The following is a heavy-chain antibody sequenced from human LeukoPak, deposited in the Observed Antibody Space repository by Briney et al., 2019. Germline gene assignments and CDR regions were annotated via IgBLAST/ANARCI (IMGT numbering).Heavy chain of an antibody. CDR2: ISSSSSTI. J-gene: IGHJ4*02. D-gene: IGHD4-23*01. V-gene: IGHV3-48*04. CDR1: GFAFSSYS. Sequence: GGSLRLSCAASGFAFSSYSMNWVRQAPGKGLAWVSYISSSSSTIYYADSVKGRFTISRDNAKNSLYLQMSSLRAEDTAVYYCARGYTVVTRDHFDYWGQGTLVTV. CDR3: ARGYTVVTRDHFDY.